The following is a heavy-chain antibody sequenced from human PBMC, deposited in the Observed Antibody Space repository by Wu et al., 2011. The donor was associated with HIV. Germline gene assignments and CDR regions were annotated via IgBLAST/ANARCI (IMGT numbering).Heavy chain of an antibody. D-gene: IGHD3-10*01. Sequence: QLVQSGAEVKKPGASVKVSCKASGYTFNTYAISWVRQAPGQGLEWMGWISTYNGDTNYAQKLQGRVTMTTDTSTSTAYMELRSLRSDDTAVYYCARADEDTMVRGWPNWFDPWGQGTLVTVSS. J-gene: IGHJ5*02. CDR3: ARADEDTMVRGWPNWFDP. V-gene: IGHV1-18*01. CDR2: ISTYNGDT. CDR1: GYTFNTYA.